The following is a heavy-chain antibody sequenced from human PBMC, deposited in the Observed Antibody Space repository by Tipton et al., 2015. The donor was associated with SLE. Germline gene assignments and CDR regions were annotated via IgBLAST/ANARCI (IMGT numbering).Heavy chain of an antibody. CDR3: ARGKGGAFFDY. V-gene: IGHV4-34*01. D-gene: IGHD1-26*01. J-gene: IGHJ4*02. CDR2: INHSGNT. CDR1: GGSFSGYY. Sequence: TLSLTCAVYGGSFSGYYRSWIRQPPGKGLEWIGEINHSGNTNQNPSLKSRVTISVDTSKNQFSLKVSSVTAADTALYYCARGKGGAFFDYWGQGTLVTVSS.